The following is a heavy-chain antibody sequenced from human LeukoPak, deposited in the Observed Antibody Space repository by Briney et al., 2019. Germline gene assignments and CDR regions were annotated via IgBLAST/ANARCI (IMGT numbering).Heavy chain of an antibody. CDR3: ARWDIAARPS. CDR1: GFTFSSYW. Sequence: GGSLRLSCAASGFTFSSYWMHWVRQGPGKGLVWVSRLDTDGSNTNYADSVRGRFTISRDNAKNSLYLQMNSLRAEDTAVYYCARWDIAARPSWGQGTLVTVSS. V-gene: IGHV3-74*01. J-gene: IGHJ4*02. D-gene: IGHD6-6*01. CDR2: LDTDGSNT.